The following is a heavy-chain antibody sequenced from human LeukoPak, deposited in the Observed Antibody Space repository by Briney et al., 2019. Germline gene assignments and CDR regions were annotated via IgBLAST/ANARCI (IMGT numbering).Heavy chain of an antibody. CDR3: ARGTNEGLKYYYYYMDV. CDR2: IYYSGST. CDR1: GGSISSSNW. J-gene: IGHJ6*03. V-gene: IGHV4-4*02. Sequence: ASGTLSLTCGVSGGSISSSNWWSWVRQPPGKGLEWIGEIYYSGSTNYNPSLKSRVTISVDTSKNQFSLKLSSVTAADTAVYYCARGTNEGLKYYYYYMDVWGKGTTVTVSS. D-gene: IGHD1-1*01.